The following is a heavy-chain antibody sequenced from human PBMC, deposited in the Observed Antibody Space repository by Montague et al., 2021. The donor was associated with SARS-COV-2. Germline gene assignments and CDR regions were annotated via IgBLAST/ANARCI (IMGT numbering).Heavy chain of an antibody. CDR1: GFTFSGYG. J-gene: IGHJ4*02. D-gene: IGHD5-24*01. CDR2: FDNDGDST. CDR3: AKIVFQGGSNVFDN. V-gene: IGHV3-23*01. Sequence: SLRLSCAASGFTFSGYGMSWVRQAPGKGLEWVPGFDNDGDSTYYTNSVKGRFTISRDIYKNTLYLQMNSLTAEDTAVYYCAKIVFQGGSNVFDNWGQGTLVTVSS.